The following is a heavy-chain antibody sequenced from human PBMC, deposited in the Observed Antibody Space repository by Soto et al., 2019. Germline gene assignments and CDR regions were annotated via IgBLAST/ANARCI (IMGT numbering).Heavy chain of an antibody. CDR3: ARDGYLTAFDI. D-gene: IGHD3-22*01. V-gene: IGHV1-18*01. J-gene: IGHJ3*02. CDR2: ISDYNGNT. CDR1: GYTFTSYG. Sequence: QVQLVQPGAEVKKPGASVKVSCKASGYTFTSYGISWVRQAPGQGLEWMGWISDYNGNTNYAQKRQGRVTMTTDTSTSTANMELRSLRADDTAVYYCARDGYLTAFDIWGQGTMVTVSS.